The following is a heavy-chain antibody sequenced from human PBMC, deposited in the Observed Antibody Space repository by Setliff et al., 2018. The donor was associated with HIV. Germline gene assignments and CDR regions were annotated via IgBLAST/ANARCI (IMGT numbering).Heavy chain of an antibody. Sequence: SETLSLTCTVSGGSISTYYWSWIRQPPGKGLEWIGTIYFTGSSDNNPSLKRRVTLSVDTSKHQFSLKLSSVTAADTAVYYCARVQMAYAAFDVWGQGTMVTVSS. CDR2: IYFTGSS. V-gene: IGHV4-59*01. CDR3: ARVQMAYAAFDV. D-gene: IGHD4-17*01. J-gene: IGHJ3*01. CDR1: GGSISTYY.